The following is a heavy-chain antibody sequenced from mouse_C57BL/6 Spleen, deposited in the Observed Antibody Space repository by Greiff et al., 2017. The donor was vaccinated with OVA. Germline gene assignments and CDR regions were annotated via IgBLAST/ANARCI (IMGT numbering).Heavy chain of an antibody. V-gene: IGHV1-55*01. J-gene: IGHJ4*01. CDR3: ARSTTVVAGAMDY. CDR1: GYTFTSYW. D-gene: IGHD1-1*01. Sequence: QVQLKEPGAELVKPGASVKMSCKASGYTFTSYWITWVKQRPGQGLEWIGDIYPGSGSTNYNEKFKSKATLTVDTSSSTAYMQLSSLTSEDSAVYYCARSTTVVAGAMDYWGQGTSVTVSS. CDR2: IYPGSGST.